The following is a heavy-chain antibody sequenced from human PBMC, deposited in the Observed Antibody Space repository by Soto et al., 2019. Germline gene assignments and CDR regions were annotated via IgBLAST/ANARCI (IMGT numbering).Heavy chain of an antibody. CDR3: ARGRTTSLGTFDY. J-gene: IGHJ4*02. V-gene: IGHV1-18*01. D-gene: IGHD1-1*01. Sequence: ASVKVSFKASGYSFLNYDISWLRQAPGQGLEWMGWIGTFSGDTKYALKFQGRVTMTTDTSTTTVYMQLTNLRYDDTAVYFCARGRTTSLGTFDYWGQGALVTVSS. CDR2: IGTFSGDT. CDR1: GYSFLNYD.